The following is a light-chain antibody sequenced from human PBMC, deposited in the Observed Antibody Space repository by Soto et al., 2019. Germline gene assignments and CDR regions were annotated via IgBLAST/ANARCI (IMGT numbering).Light chain of an antibody. CDR1: QSVLYSSNNKNY. CDR3: QQYYSVRRT. CDR2: WAS. J-gene: IGKJ1*01. Sequence: DIVMAQSPDSLAVSLGERATINCKSSQSVLYSSNNKNYLAWYQQKPGQPHKLLIYWASTRESGVPDRFSGSGSGTDFTLTISSLQAEDVAVYYCQQYYSVRRTFGQGTKVEIK. V-gene: IGKV4-1*01.